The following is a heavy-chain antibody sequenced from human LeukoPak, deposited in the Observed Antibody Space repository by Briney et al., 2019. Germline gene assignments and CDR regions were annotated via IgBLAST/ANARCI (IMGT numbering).Heavy chain of an antibody. CDR3: ARNLPAADY. CDR2: IWHDGDKN. J-gene: IGHJ4*02. V-gene: IGHV3-33*01. D-gene: IGHD2-2*01. CDR1: GFPFDTYG. Sequence: PGGSLRLSCAASGFPFDTYGMHWVRQAPGKGLEWVAVIWHDGDKNYYSDSVKGRFTASRDNSKNTLYLQMNSLRAEDTAVYYCARNLPAADYWGQGTLVTVSS.